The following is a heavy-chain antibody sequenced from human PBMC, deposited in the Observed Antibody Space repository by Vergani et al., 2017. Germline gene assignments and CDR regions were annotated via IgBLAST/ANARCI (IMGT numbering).Heavy chain of an antibody. J-gene: IGHJ4*02. CDR3: AKEGGGYCSGGTCYPEY. CDR1: GFFFSDYY. Sequence: EVQLVESGGGLVKPGGSLRLSCTASGFFFSDYYMSWLRQAPGKGLEWVSGISASGAPTYYADSVKGRVTISRDNSKNTLYLQMNSLRVEDTAVYYCAKEGGGYCSGGTCYPEYWGQGTLVIVSS. D-gene: IGHD2-15*01. V-gene: IGHV3-23*04. CDR2: ISASGAPT.